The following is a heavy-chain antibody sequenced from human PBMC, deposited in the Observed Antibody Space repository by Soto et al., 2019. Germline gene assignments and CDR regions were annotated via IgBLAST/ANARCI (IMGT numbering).Heavy chain of an antibody. CDR1: GGSISVYF. CDR2: IHYSGST. Sequence: SESLSLTSTVSGGSISVYFWRWIRQPPGRGLEWIGHIHYSGSTNYNPSLKSRVTISVDTSKNQFSLKLNSVTAADTAVYYCARDLWGYCGTDCYPLDVWGQGTTVT. CDR3: ARDLWGYCGTDCYPLDV. J-gene: IGHJ6*02. V-gene: IGHV4-59*01. D-gene: IGHD2-21*02.